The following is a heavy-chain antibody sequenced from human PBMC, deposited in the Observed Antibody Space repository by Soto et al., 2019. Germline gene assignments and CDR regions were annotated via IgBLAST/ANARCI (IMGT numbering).Heavy chain of an antibody. CDR1: GLTFSRHW. Sequence: EVQLVESGGGLVQPGGSLRLSCTASGLTFSRHWMSWVRQAPGKGLEWVSVITASGGSTYYADSVKGRFTISRDNSKTTLYLQVNSLRAEDTALYYCAKGDGNYYGSGSYYDFRGQGTLVTVSS. V-gene: IGHV3-23*04. CDR2: ITASGGST. CDR3: AKGDGNYYGSGSYYDF. D-gene: IGHD3-10*01. J-gene: IGHJ4*02.